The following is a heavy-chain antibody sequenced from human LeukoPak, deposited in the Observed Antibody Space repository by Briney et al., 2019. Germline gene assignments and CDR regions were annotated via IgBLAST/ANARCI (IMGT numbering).Heavy chain of an antibody. J-gene: IGHJ6*02. V-gene: IGHV5-51*01. CDR3: ARRDGYCSSTSCYADYYYGMDV. CDR1: GYSFTSYW. CDR2: IYPGDSDT. Sequence: GESLKISCKGSGYSFTSYWIGWVRQMPGKGLEWMGIIYPGDSDTTYSPSFQGQVTISADKSVSTAYLQWSSLKASDTAMYYCARRDGYCSSTSCYADYYYGMDVWGQGTTVTVSS. D-gene: IGHD2-2*01.